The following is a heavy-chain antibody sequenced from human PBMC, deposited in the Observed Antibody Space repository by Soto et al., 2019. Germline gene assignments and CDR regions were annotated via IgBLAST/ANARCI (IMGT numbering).Heavy chain of an antibody. V-gene: IGHV3-53*04. Sequence: EVQLVESGGGLVQPGGSLRLSCAASGFTVSSNYMSWVRQAPGKGLEWVSVIYSGGSTYYADSVKGRFTISRHNSKNTLYLQMNSLRAEDTAVYYCAGTPYGSRSTRQIDYWGQGTLVTVSS. CDR2: IYSGGST. CDR3: AGTPYGSRSTRQIDY. J-gene: IGHJ4*02. D-gene: IGHD3-10*01. CDR1: GFTVSSNY.